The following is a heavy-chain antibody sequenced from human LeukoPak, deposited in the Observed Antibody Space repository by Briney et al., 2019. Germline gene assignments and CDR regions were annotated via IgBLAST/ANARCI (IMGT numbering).Heavy chain of an antibody. J-gene: IGHJ4*02. Sequence: GGSLRLSCAASGFTFSNASMSWVRQAPGKGLEWVCRIKSKTDGGTTDYAAPVQGRFTISRDDSTNTLYLQMNSLKTEDTAVYYCTTGKLAVAGKGAWEKYYLDYWGQGTLVTVSS. CDR3: TTGKLAVAGKGAWEKYYLDY. CDR1: GFTFSNAS. CDR2: IKSKTDGGTT. D-gene: IGHD6-19*01. V-gene: IGHV3-15*01.